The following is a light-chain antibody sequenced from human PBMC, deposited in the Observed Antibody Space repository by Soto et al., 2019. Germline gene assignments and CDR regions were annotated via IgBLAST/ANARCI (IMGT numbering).Light chain of an antibody. J-gene: IGKJ5*01. CDR1: QSVSGN. CDR2: GAS. Sequence: EIVRTQSPCTLSVSPGERATVSCRASQSVSGNLAWYQQKPGQAPRLLIYGASTMATGIPARFSGSGSGTDFTLTISSLQSEDFAVYYCQQYNNWTPTFGQGTLLEIK. V-gene: IGKV3-15*01. CDR3: QQYNNWTPT.